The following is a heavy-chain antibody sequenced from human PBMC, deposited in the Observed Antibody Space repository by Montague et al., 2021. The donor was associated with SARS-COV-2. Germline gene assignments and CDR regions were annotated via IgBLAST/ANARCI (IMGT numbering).Heavy chain of an antibody. Sequence: SETLSLTCTVSGGSISSSSYYWAWIRQPPGKGLEWIGSIYYRGSPYYNPSLKSRVFISVDTSENQLSLTLTSVTAADTAVYYCATQEDPSGWIPGPFDFWGQGTLLSVSS. CDR2: IYYRGSP. V-gene: IGHV4-39*01. J-gene: IGHJ4*02. CDR3: ATQEDPSGWIPGPFDF. CDR1: GGSISSSSYY. D-gene: IGHD6-19*01.